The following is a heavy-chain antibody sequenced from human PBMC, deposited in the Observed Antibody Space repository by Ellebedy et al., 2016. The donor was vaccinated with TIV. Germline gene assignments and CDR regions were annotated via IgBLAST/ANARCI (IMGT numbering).Heavy chain of an antibody. Sequence: MPSETLSLTCAVYGGSFSGYYWSWIRQPPGKGLEWIGDINHSGSTNYNPSLKSRVTISVDTSKNQFSLKLSSVTAADPAVYYGARGWGCGGGDCWAFDYWGQGSLVTVSP. CDR1: GGSFSGYY. J-gene: IGHJ4*02. D-gene: IGHD2-21*02. CDR2: INHSGST. V-gene: IGHV4-34*01. CDR3: ARGWGCGGGDCWAFDY.